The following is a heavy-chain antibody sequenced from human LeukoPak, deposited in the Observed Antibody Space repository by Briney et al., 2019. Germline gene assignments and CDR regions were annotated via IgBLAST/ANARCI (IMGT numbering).Heavy chain of an antibody. CDR2: ISSSGSTI. J-gene: IGHJ6*02. Sequence: GGSLRLSCAASGFTFSDYYMSWIRQAPGKGLEWVSYISSSGSTIYYADSLKGRFTISRDNAKNSLYLQMNSLRAEDTAVYYCASRTYVSGMDVWGQGTTVTVSS. D-gene: IGHD3-10*02. CDR3: ASRTYVSGMDV. V-gene: IGHV3-11*01. CDR1: GFTFSDYY.